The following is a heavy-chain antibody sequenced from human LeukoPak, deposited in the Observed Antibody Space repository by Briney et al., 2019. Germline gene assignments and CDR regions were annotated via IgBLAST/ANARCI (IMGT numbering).Heavy chain of an antibody. Sequence: KPSETLSLTCTVSGYSISSGYYWGWIRQPPGKGLEWIGSIYHSGSTHYNPSLKSRVTISVDTSKNQFSLKLSSVTAADTAVYYCARGTPGYSSSWGWFDPWGQGTLVTVSS. CDR3: ARGTPGYSSSWGWFDP. V-gene: IGHV4-38-2*02. CDR2: IYHSGST. J-gene: IGHJ5*02. D-gene: IGHD6-13*01. CDR1: GYSISSGYY.